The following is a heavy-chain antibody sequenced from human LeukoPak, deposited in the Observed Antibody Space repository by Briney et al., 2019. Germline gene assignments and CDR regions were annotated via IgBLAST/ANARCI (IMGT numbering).Heavy chain of an antibody. CDR3: ARDNYYGSGSSD. J-gene: IGHJ4*02. V-gene: IGHV1-2*02. D-gene: IGHD3-10*01. CDR2: INPNSGDT. Sequence: ASVTVSCKASGYTFTGYYMHWVRQAHGQGLEWMGWINPNSGDTNYAQKFQGRVTMTRDTSISTAYMELNRLRSDDTAVYYCARDNYYGSGSSDWGQGTLVTVSS. CDR1: GYTFTGYY.